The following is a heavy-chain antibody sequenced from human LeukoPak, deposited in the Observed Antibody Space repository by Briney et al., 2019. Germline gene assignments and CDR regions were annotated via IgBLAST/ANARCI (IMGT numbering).Heavy chain of an antibody. V-gene: IGHV4-34*01. CDR1: GGYFSGYY. Sequence: PSETLSLTCAVYGGYFSGYYWSWIRQPPGKGLEWIGEINHSGSTNYNPSLKSRVTISVDTSKNQFSLKLSSVTAADTAVYYCARRAVAARRWFDPWGQGTLVTVSS. J-gene: IGHJ5*02. D-gene: IGHD6-6*01. CDR3: ARRAVAARRWFDP. CDR2: INHSGST.